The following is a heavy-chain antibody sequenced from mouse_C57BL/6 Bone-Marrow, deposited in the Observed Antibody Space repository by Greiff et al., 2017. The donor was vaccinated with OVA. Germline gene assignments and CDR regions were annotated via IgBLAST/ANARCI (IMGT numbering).Heavy chain of an antibody. CDR3: ARYWDDYAMDY. CDR2: INPTNGGT. CDR1: GYTFTDYN. D-gene: IGHD4-1*01. Sequence: VQLQQSGPELVKPGASVKISCKASGYTFTDYNMDWVKQSHGQSLEWIGDINPTNGGTIYNQKFKGKATLTVDTSSSTAYMELRSLTSENTAVYYCARYWDDYAMDYWGQGTSVNVSS. J-gene: IGHJ4*01. V-gene: IGHV1-18*01.